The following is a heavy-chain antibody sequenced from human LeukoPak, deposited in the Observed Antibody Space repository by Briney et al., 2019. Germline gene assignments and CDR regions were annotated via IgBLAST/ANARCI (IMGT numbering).Heavy chain of an antibody. V-gene: IGHV3-7*01. J-gene: IGHJ4*02. CDR2: INLDGTEE. Sequence: SGESLRLSCAASGFVFSTYWMTWVRQAPGKGLEWVANINLDGTEEHYVDSSLKGRFTISRDNAENSLYLQMTSLRVEDTAVYYCASGRHDFLHWGQGTLVTVSS. CDR3: ASGRHDFLH. CDR1: GFVFSTYW. D-gene: IGHD3/OR15-3a*01.